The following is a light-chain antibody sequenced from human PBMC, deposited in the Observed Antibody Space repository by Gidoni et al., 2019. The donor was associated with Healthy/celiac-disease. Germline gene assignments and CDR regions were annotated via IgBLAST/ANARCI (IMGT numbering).Light chain of an antibody. V-gene: IGKV4-1*01. CDR3: QQYYTIPLT. Sequence: DIVMTQSPDSLAVSLGERATINCKSSQSVLYNSNNKNYLAWYHQKTGQPPKLLIYWASTRESGVPDRFSGSGSGTDFTLTISSLQAEDVAVYYCQQYYTIPLTFGGGTKVEIK. CDR1: QSVLYNSNNKNY. J-gene: IGKJ4*01. CDR2: WAS.